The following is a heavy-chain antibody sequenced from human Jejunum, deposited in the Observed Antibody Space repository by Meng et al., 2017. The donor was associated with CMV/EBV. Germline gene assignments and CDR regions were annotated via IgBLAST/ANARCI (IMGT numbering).Heavy chain of an antibody. D-gene: IGHD3-3*01. CDR2: IHDTGST. Sequence: QVQLQESGPGLVQPSQTLSLPFSVSGGSIGSGDYYWSWIRQPPGKGLEWIGYIHDTGSTYYNPSLKSRVDISLGTSRNHFSLTLSSVTAEDTAVYFCARGSIFVSFDSWGQGTLVTVSS. V-gene: IGHV4-30-4*08. J-gene: IGHJ4*02. CDR3: ARGSIFVSFDS. CDR1: GGSIGSGDYY.